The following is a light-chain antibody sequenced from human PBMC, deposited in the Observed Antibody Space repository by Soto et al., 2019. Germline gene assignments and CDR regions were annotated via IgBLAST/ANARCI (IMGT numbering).Light chain of an antibody. V-gene: IGLV2-14*01. J-gene: IGLJ2*01. CDR3: SSYTSSSPYVV. Sequence: QSVLTQPASVSGSPGQSITISCTGTSSDVGGYNYVSWYQQHPGKAPKLMIYDVSNRPSGGSNRFSGSKSGNTASLTISGLQAEDEADYYCSSYTSSSPYVVFGGGTKLTVL. CDR1: SSDVGGYNY. CDR2: DVS.